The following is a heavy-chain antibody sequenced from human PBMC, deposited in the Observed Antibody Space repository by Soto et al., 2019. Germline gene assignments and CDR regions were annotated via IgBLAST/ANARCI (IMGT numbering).Heavy chain of an antibody. Sequence: QVQLVQSGAEVKKPGASVKVSCKTSGYTFTSYHISWVRQAPVQGLEWMGWISAHNTNTNYAQKFQGRVTMTTDTLTTPAYMELRSLRSDDTAVYYCARDTPPTDYWGQGTLVTVSA. V-gene: IGHV1-18*01. CDR1: GYTFTSYH. CDR2: ISAHNTNT. J-gene: IGHJ4*02. CDR3: ARDTPPTDY.